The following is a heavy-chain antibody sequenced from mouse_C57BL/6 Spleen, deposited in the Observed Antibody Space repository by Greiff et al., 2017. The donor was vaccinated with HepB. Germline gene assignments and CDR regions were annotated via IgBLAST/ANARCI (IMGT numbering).Heavy chain of an antibody. D-gene: IGHD2-3*01. Sequence: DVQLQESGAELVRPGASVKLSCTASGFNIKDYYMHWVKQRPEQGLEWIGRIDPEDGDTEYAPKFQGKATMTADTSSNTAYLQLSSLTSEDTAVYYCTTPYDGYTYWYFDVWGTGTTVTVSS. CDR3: TTPYDGYTYWYFDV. CDR1: GFNIKDYY. J-gene: IGHJ1*03. V-gene: IGHV14-1*01. CDR2: IDPEDGDT.